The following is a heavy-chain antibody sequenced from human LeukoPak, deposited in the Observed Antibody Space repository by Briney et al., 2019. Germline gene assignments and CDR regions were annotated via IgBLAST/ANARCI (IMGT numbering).Heavy chain of an antibody. V-gene: IGHV3-23*01. CDR2: ISGSGGST. Sequence: GGSLRLSCAASGFTFSSYGMSWVRQAPGKGLEWVSAISGSGGSTYYADSVKGRFTISRDNSKNTLYLQMDSLRAEDTAVYYCVKDRVTDSYYYFYMDVWGKGTTVTISS. CDR1: GFTFSSYG. CDR3: VKDRVTDSYYYFYMDV. D-gene: IGHD2-21*02. J-gene: IGHJ6*03.